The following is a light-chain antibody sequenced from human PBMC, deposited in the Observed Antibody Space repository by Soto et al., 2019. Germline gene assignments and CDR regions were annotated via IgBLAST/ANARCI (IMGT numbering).Light chain of an antibody. CDR1: RSINTW. CDR3: QQYDSSSWT. Sequence: DIPMTQSPSTLSASVGDRVTITCRASRSINTWLAWYQQKPGQAPKLLISDASDLERGVSSRFSGSGSGTEFTLTISSLQPDGSATYYCQQYDSSSWTFGQGTKVEIK. V-gene: IGKV1-5*01. J-gene: IGKJ1*01. CDR2: DAS.